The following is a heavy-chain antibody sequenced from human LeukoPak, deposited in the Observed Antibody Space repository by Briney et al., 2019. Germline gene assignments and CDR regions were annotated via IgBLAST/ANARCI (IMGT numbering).Heavy chain of an antibody. Sequence: SETLSLTCTVSGGSISSYYWSLIPQPAGKGLEWIGRIYTRGSTNYNPSLKSRVTMSVDTSKNQSSLKLSSVTAADTAVYYCARDPLWFGELHTFDIWGQGTMVTVSS. V-gene: IGHV4-4*07. J-gene: IGHJ3*02. CDR2: IYTRGST. CDR3: ARDPLWFGELHTFDI. CDR1: GGSISSYY. D-gene: IGHD3-10*01.